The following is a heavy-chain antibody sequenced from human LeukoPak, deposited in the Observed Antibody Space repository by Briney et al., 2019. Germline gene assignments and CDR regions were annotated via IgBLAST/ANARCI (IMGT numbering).Heavy chain of an antibody. CDR1: GYTFTSYD. J-gene: IGHJ6*02. CDR2: MNPNSGNT. V-gene: IGHV1-8*01. D-gene: IGHD6-13*01. CDR3: ARGGVAAAGTYYYYGMDV. Sequence: ASVKVSCKASGYTFTSYDINWVRQATGQGLEWMGWMNPNSGNTGYAQKFQGRVTMTRNTSISTAYMELSSLRSEDTAVYYCARGGVAAAGTYYYYGMDVWGQGTTVTVSS.